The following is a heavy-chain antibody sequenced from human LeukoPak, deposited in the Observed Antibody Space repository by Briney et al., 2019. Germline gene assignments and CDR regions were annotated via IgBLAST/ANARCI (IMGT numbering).Heavy chain of an antibody. V-gene: IGHV4-59*01. Sequence: PSETLSLTCTVSGGSISSYYWSWIRQPPGKGLEWIGYIYYSGNTNYNPSLKSRVTISVDTSKNQFSLKLSSVTAADTAVYYCAGGGSWFDYWGQGTLVTVSS. D-gene: IGHD6-13*01. CDR2: IYYSGNT. CDR1: GGSISSYY. CDR3: AGGGSWFDY. J-gene: IGHJ4*02.